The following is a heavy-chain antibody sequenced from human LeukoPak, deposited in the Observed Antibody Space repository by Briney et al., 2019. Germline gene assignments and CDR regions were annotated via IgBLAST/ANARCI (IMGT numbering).Heavy chain of an antibody. J-gene: IGHJ4*02. CDR3: AYRNNFEY. Sequence: TGGSLRLSCAASGFTFSDYWMNWVRQPPGKGLEWVANIKADGSEKYYVDSVKGRFTISRDDAKRTVDLQMDNLRAEDTAIYYCAYRNNFEYWGQGALVTVSS. CDR2: IKADGSEK. V-gene: IGHV3-7*05. CDR1: GFTFSDYW. D-gene: IGHD1-26*01.